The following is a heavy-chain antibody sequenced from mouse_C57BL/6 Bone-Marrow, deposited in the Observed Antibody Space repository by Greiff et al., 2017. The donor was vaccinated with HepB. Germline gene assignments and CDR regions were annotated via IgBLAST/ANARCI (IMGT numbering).Heavy chain of an antibody. J-gene: IGHJ3*01. CDR2: IDPSDSYT. D-gene: IGHD3-2*02. Sequence: QVQLQQPGAELVRPGTSVKLSCKASGYTFTSYWMHWVKQRPGQGLEWIGVIDPSDSYTNYNQKFKGKATLTVDTSSSTAYMQLSSLTSEDSAVYYCARQLRLRGFAYWGQGTLVTVSA. CDR3: ARQLRLRGFAY. CDR1: GYTFTSYW. V-gene: IGHV1-59*01.